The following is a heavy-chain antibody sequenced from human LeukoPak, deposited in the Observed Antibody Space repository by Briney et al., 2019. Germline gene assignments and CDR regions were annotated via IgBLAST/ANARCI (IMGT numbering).Heavy chain of an antibody. CDR2: INPSGGST. J-gene: IGHJ3*02. CDR3: ARADSKLTGDAFDI. D-gene: IGHD7-27*01. Sequence: ASVEVSCKASGYTFTSYYMNWVRQAPGQGLEWMGIINPSGGSTSYAQKFQGRVTMTRDTSISTAYMELSRLRSDDTAVYYCARADSKLTGDAFDIWGQGTMVTVSS. V-gene: IGHV1-46*01. CDR1: GYTFTSYY.